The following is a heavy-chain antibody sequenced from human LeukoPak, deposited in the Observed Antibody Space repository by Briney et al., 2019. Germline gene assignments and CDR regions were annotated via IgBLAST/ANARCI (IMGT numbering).Heavy chain of an antibody. J-gene: IGHJ4*02. CDR1: GFTFGNAW. V-gene: IGHV3-15*01. D-gene: IGHD2-21*01. Sequence: PGGSLRLSCAASGFTFGNAWMSWVRQAPGKGLEWVGRIKGKTDGGTTDYAAPVKGRFTISRDDSKNTLYLQMNSLKTEDTAVYYCTEAECGGDCYWGQGTLVTVSS. CDR3: TEAECGGDCY. CDR2: IKGKTDGGTT.